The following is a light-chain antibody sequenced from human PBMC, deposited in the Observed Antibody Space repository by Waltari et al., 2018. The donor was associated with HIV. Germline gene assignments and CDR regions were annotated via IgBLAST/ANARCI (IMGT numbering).Light chain of an antibody. CDR2: EVS. CDR1: TSDIGGYNF. Sequence: QSALAQPASVSGSPGQSITMSCTGTTSDIGGYNFVSRYHTHTGKVPKVLIYEVSNRPSGVSTRFSGSKSGNTASLTISGLQTEDEADYYCSSYSTAANVVFGGGTKLTVL. V-gene: IGLV2-14*01. J-gene: IGLJ2*01. CDR3: SSYSTAANVV.